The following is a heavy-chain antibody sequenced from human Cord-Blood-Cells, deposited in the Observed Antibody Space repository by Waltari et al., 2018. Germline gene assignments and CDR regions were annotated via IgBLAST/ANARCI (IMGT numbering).Heavy chain of an antibody. CDR3: ARHRASIVGATWWFDP. V-gene: IGHV4-39*01. CDR2: IYYSGRT. CDR1: GGSISSSSYY. D-gene: IGHD1-26*01. Sequence: QLQLQESGPGLVKPSETLSLTCTVSGGSISSSSYYWGWIRQPQGRGLEWIGSIYYSGRTYSNPTLKSRVTMSVDTSKNQFSLKLSSVTAADAAVYYCARHRASIVGATWWFDPWGQGTLVTVSS. J-gene: IGHJ5*02.